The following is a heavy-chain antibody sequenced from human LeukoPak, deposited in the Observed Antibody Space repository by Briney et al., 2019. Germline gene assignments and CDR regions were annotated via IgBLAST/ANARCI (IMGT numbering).Heavy chain of an antibody. CDR2: IYYSGST. D-gene: IGHD2-2*01. V-gene: IGHV4-59*01. CDR3: ARFTVPAAIIDY. CDR1: GGSISSYY. Sequence: SETLSLTCTVSGGSISSYYWSWIRQPPGKGLEWIGYIYYSGSTNYNPSLKSRVTISVDTSKNQFSLKLSSVTAADTAVYYCARFTVPAAIIDYWGKGTLVTVSS. J-gene: IGHJ4*02.